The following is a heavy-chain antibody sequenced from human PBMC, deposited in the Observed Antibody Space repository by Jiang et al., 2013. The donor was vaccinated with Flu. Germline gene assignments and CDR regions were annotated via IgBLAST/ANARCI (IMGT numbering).Heavy chain of an antibody. V-gene: IGHV3-72*01. CDR3: ARVGYSSGDFDY. D-gene: IGHD6-19*01. CDR2: IGNNPNSYTT. CDR1: GLIFSDHY. J-gene: IGHJ4*02. Sequence: VQLVESGGGLVQPGGSLRLSCAASGLIFSDHYMDWVRQAPGKGLEWVARIGNNPNSYTTEYAASVKGRFTISRDNSKNSLYLQMNSLKTEDTAVYYCARVGYSSGDFDYWGQGTLVTVSS.